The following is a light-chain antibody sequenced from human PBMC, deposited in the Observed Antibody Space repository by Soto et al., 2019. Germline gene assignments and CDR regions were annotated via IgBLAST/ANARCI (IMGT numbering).Light chain of an antibody. CDR1: SSDVGGYNS. V-gene: IGLV2-14*03. CDR3: SSYASSGTRV. Sequence: QSALTQPAYVSGSPGQSLTISCTGSSSDVGGYNSVSWYQQHPGQAPQLLIYDVSFRPSGISSRFSGSKSGSTASLTISGLQADDEADYYCSSYASSGTRVFGGGTKLTVL. J-gene: IGLJ2*01. CDR2: DVS.